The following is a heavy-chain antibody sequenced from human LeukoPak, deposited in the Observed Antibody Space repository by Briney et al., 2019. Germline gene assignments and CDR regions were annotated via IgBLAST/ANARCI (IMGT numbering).Heavy chain of an antibody. CDR1: GGSISSGDYY. CDR2: IYYSGST. D-gene: IGHD2-15*01. V-gene: IGHV4-30-4*01. J-gene: IGHJ6*02. Sequence: PSETLSLTCTVSGGSISSGDYYWSWTRQPPGKGLEWIGYIYYSGSTYYNPSIKSRVTISVDTSKNKFSLKLSSVTAADTAVYYCARTSHCSGGSCYYYYGMDVWGQGTTVTVSS. CDR3: ARTSHCSGGSCYYYYGMDV.